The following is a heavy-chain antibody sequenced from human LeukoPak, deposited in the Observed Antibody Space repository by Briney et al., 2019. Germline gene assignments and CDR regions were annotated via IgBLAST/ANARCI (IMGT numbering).Heavy chain of an antibody. J-gene: IGHJ4*02. Sequence: PGGSLRLSCAASGFTFSSYAMHWVRQAPGKGLEWVAVISYDGSNKYYADSVKGRFTISRDNSKNSLYLQMNSLRAEDTAVYYCARDRGIVVVAATLFDYWGQGTLVTVSS. CDR2: ISYDGSNK. CDR3: ARDRGIVVVAATLFDY. CDR1: GFTFSSYA. D-gene: IGHD2-15*01. V-gene: IGHV3-30-3*01.